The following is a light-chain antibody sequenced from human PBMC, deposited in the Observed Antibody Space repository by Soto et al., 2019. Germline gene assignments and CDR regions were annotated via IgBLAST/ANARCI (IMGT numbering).Light chain of an antibody. Sequence: MLMTQSPATLSLSPGASVTLSCRTSHSVNSHVAWYQQKPGQAPRLLLYGASTRATGIPVSISGGGFGTEFPLTISSLHSDYFAVYYCQHYKNWPLFGPGTRLEIK. CDR2: GAS. V-gene: IGKV3-15*01. J-gene: IGKJ5*01. CDR1: HSVNSH. CDR3: QHYKNWPL.